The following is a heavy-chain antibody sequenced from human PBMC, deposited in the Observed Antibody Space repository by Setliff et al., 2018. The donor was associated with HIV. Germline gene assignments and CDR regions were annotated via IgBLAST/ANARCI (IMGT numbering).Heavy chain of an antibody. J-gene: IGHJ4*02. D-gene: IGHD3-3*01. CDR3: ARRVLTSSDYFDY. CDR1: GFSLGTTGMC. Sequence: TLSLTCTVSGFSLGTTGMCVSWIRRPPGKALEWLARIDWDDDTHYNASLKTRLTVSKDTSKNQVVLSLANMDPVDTATYYCARRVLTSSDYFDYWGQGALVTVSS. CDR2: IDWDDDT. V-gene: IGHV2-70*11.